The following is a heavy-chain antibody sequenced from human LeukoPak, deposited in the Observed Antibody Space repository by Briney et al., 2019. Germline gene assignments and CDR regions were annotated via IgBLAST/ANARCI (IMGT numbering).Heavy chain of an antibody. Sequence: GGSLRLSCAASGFTFSDYYVSWIRQSPGKGLEWISYISGDGSTIFSADSLKGRFTISRDNAENSLFLQINSLRVEDTAIYYCARRTGHSYFDYWSQGILVTVSS. CDR3: ARRTGHSYFDY. CDR1: GFTFSDYY. V-gene: IGHV3-11*01. CDR2: ISGDGSTI. D-gene: IGHD1-14*01. J-gene: IGHJ4*02.